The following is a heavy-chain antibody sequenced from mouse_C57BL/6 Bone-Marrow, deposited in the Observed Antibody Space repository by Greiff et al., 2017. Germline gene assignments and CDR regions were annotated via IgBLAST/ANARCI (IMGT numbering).Heavy chain of an antibody. D-gene: IGHD2-5*01. V-gene: IGHV5-9-1*02. CDR2: ISSGGDYI. CDR3: TRDPDIVTFDY. Sequence: EVKVVESGEGLVKPGGSLKLSCAASGFTFSSYAMSWVRQTPEKRLEWVAYISSGGDYIYYADTVKGRFTLSRDNARNTLYLQMSSLKSEDTAIYYCTRDPDIVTFDYWGQGTPLTVSS. J-gene: IGHJ2*01. CDR1: GFTFSSYA.